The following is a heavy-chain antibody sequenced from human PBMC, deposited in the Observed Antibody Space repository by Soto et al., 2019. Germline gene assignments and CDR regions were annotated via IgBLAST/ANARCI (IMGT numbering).Heavy chain of an antibody. D-gene: IGHD6-19*01. J-gene: IGHJ4*02. CDR1: GFTFSDYA. V-gene: IGHV3-30*18. CDR3: VKGGRQWLVTSDFNY. Sequence: VQLVESGGGVVQPGRSLRLSCAAPGFTFSDYAMHWVRQAPGKGLEWVAVVSHDGRNTHYADSVKGRFTISRDSSKNTVSLEMTSLRAEDTAVYYCVKGGRQWLVTSDFNYWGQGALVTVSS. CDR2: VSHDGRNT.